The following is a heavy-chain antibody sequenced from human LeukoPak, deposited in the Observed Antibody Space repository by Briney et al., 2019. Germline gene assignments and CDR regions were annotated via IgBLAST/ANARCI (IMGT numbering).Heavy chain of an antibody. J-gene: IGHJ4*02. CDR3: ARDANYYDSSGYSPLYYFDY. CDR1: GYTFTSYG. V-gene: IGHV1-18*01. CDR2: ISAYNGNT. Sequence: ASVKVSCKASGYTFTSYGISWVRQAPGQGLEWMGWISAYNGNTNYAQKLQGRVTMTTDTSTSTAYMELRSLRSDDTAVYYCARDANYYDSSGYSPLYYFDYWGQGTLVTVSS. D-gene: IGHD3-22*01.